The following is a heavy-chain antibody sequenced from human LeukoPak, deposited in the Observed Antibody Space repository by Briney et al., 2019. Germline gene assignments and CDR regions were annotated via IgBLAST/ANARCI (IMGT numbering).Heavy chain of an antibody. Sequence: SETLSLTCAVSDDSFSSGGYYWSWIRQHPGKGLEWIGYIYYSGSTYYNPSLKSRVTISVDTSKNQFSLKLSSVTAADTAVYYCARAGYSSSWDWFDPWGQGTLVTVSS. J-gene: IGHJ5*02. D-gene: IGHD6-13*01. CDR1: DDSFSSGGYY. CDR3: ARAGYSSSWDWFDP. CDR2: IYYSGST. V-gene: IGHV4-31*11.